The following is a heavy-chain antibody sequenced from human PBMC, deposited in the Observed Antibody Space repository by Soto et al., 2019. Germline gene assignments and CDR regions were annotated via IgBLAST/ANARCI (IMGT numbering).Heavy chain of an antibody. CDR2: IYYSGST. J-gene: IGHJ5*02. CDR1: GGSISSGDYY. Sequence: SETLSLTCTVSGGSISSGDYYWSWIRQPPGKGLEWIGYIYYSGSTYYNPSLKSRVTISVDTSKNQFSLKLSSVIAADTAVYYCAREIRSSGYYYGSSGWFDPWGQGTLVTVSS. CDR3: AREIRSSGYYYGSSGWFDP. D-gene: IGHD3-22*01. V-gene: IGHV4-30-4*01.